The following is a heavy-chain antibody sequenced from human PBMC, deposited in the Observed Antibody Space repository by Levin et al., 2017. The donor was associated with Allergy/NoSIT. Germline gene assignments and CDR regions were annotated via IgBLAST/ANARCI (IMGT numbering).Heavy chain of an antibody. V-gene: IGHV4-30-2*01. CDR1: GGSISSGGYS. D-gene: IGHD3-16*01. CDR2: IYHSGST. J-gene: IGHJ5*02. Sequence: SQTLSLTCAVSGGSISSGGYSWSWIRQPPGKGLEWIGYIYHSGSTYYNPSLKSRVTISVDRSKNQFSLKLSSVTAADTAVYYCARGTLGERYNWFDPWGQGTLVTVSS. CDR3: ARGTLGERYNWFDP.